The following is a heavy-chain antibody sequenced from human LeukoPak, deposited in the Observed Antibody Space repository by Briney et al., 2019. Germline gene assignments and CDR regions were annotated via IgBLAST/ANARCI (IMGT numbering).Heavy chain of an antibody. V-gene: IGHV3-21*01. D-gene: IGHD2-2*01. Sequence: GGSLRLSCAASGFTFSSYSMNWVRQAPGKGLEWVSPISSSSSYIYYADSVKGRFTISRDNAKNSLYLQMNSLRAEDTAVYYCARDCSSTSCYDAFDIWGQGTMVTVSS. CDR3: ARDCSSTSCYDAFDI. CDR2: ISSSSSYI. J-gene: IGHJ3*02. CDR1: GFTFSSYS.